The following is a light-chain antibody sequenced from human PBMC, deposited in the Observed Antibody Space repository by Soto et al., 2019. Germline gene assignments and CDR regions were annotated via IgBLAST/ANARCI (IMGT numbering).Light chain of an antibody. Sequence: EIVMTQSPATLSVSPGERATLSCRASQSVSSNLAWYQQKTGQAPRLLIYGASTRATGIPARFSGSGSGTEFTLTISRLQSEDFAVYYCKPYNNWPPLMYTFGQGTKLEIK. CDR1: QSVSSN. CDR2: GAS. J-gene: IGKJ2*01. CDR3: KPYNNWPPLMYT. V-gene: IGKV3-15*01.